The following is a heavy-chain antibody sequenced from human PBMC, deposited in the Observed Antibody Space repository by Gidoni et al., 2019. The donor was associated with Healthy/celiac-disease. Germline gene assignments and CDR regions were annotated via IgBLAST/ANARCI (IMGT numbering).Heavy chain of an antibody. D-gene: IGHD5-18*01. V-gene: IGHV3-53*01. Sequence: EVQLVASGGGLIQPGGSLRLSCAASGFTVSSNYMSWVRQAPGKGLEWVSVIYSGGSTYYADSVKGRFTISRDNSKNTLYLQMNSLRAEDTAVYYCARGDTAMDLYYYYGMDVWGQGTTVTVSS. CDR3: ARGDTAMDLYYYYGMDV. J-gene: IGHJ6*02. CDR2: IYSGGST. CDR1: GFTVSSNY.